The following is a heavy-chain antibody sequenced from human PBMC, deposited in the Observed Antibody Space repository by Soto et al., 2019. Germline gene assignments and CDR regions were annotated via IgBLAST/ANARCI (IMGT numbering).Heavy chain of an antibody. J-gene: IGHJ2*01. D-gene: IGHD3-9*01. CDR2: INDRGSI. CDR1: GGSFSGDY. CDR3: ARESHDILTGPPWVWYFDL. Sequence: QVQLQQWGAGPVRPLETLSLTCGVSGGSFSGDYCAWIRQSPGPGLEWIGEINDRGSINYNPSSTSRVSISVDTSKNHYYLNLRSVTAADTAVYDCARESHDILTGPPWVWYFDLWGRGTLVTVSS. V-gene: IGHV4-34*01.